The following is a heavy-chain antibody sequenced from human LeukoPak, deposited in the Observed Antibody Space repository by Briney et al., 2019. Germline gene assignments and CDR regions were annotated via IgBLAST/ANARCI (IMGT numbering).Heavy chain of an antibody. V-gene: IGHV4-39*01. Sequence: SETLSLTCTVSGGSISSSNYYWGWIRQPPGKGLEWIGSIYYSGNTYYNPFLKSRVTISVDTSKNQFSLKLTSVTAADTAVYYCAHFKGGSFDFWGQGTMVTVSS. CDR2: IYYSGNT. D-gene: IGHD1-26*01. CDR1: GGSISSSNYY. J-gene: IGHJ3*01. CDR3: AHFKGGSFDF.